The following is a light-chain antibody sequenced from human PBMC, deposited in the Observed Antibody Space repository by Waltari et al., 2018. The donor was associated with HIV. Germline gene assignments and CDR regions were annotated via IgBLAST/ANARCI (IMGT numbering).Light chain of an antibody. Sequence: SVLPHSPSASGTPAQSVTFSCSGSGASIGRNYACWYQQPPGTAPKLLIYGSNQRPPGVPDRFSGSKSGTSASLAISGLRSEDEADYYCAAWDDSLSGRVFGGGTKLTVL. CDR3: AAWDDSLSGRV. J-gene: IGLJ3*02. CDR1: GASIGRNY. CDR2: GSN. V-gene: IGLV1-47*01.